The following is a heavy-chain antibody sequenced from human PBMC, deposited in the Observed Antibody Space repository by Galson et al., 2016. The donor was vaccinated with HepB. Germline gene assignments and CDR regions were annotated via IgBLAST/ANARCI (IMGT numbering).Heavy chain of an antibody. CDR1: GYSFTDYW. D-gene: IGHD3-10*02. CDR3: AVYVNGHFDY. Sequence: QSGAEVKKPEESLKISCKASGYSFTDYWIGWVRQMSGKGLEWMGIIYPDDSKTRYSPSFQGQVAISADKSISTAYLHWSSLKASDTAVYYCAVYVNGHFDYWGQGTLITVSS. CDR2: IYPDDSKT. J-gene: IGHJ4*02. V-gene: IGHV5-51*01.